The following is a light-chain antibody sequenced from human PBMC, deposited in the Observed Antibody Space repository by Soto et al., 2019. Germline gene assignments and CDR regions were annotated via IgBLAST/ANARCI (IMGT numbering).Light chain of an antibody. CDR3: QQYGSSGT. J-gene: IGKJ1*01. CDR1: QRVSNNY. CDR2: GAS. Sequence: NVLTQSPGTLSLSPGERATLACRASQRVSNNYLAWYQQKPGQAPGLLIYGASNRATGIPDRFSGSGSGTDFTLTISRLEPEDFAVYYCQQYGSSGTFGQGTKEDI. V-gene: IGKV3-20*01.